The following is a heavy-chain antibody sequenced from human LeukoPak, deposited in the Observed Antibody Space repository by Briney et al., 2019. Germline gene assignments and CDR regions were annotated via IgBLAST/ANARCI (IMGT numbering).Heavy chain of an antibody. CDR3: ARHSGTLGYFDY. D-gene: IGHD1-14*01. CDR2: FYHRGST. J-gene: IGHJ4*02. CDR1: GGSISSYY. Sequence: SETLSLTCTVSGGSISSYYWSWIRQPPGKGLEWIGYFYHRGSTNYNPSLKSRVTISLDTSKNQFSLRLRSVTAADTAVYYCARHSGTLGYFDYWGQGTRVTVSS. V-gene: IGHV4-59*12.